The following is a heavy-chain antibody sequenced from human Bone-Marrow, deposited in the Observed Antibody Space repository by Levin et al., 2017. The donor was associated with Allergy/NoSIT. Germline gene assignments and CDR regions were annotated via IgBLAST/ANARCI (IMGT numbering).Heavy chain of an antibody. CDR3: AKDHYDTSGYHYPPDC. V-gene: IGHV3-21*01. CDR1: GFTFSSHR. J-gene: IGHJ4*02. CDR2: ISPSSTYM. Sequence: RSGGSLRLSCAASGFTFSSHRMNWVRQAPGKGLEWVSSISPSSTYMYYADSVKGRFTISRDDARNSLYLQMNSLRAEDTAVYYCAKDHYDTSGYHYPPDCWGQGTLVTVSS. D-gene: IGHD3-22*01.